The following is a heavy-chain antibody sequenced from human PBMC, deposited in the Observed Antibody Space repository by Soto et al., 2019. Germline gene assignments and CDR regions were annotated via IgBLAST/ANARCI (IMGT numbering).Heavy chain of an antibody. Sequence: QVQLVQSGAAVKKPGSSVKVSCKASGGTFSSYTISWVRQAPGQGLEWMGRIIPILGIANYAQKFQGRVTITADKSTSTAYMELSSLRSEDTAAYYCARDEYCSGGSCYSYGMDVWGQGTTVTVSS. CDR3: ARDEYCSGGSCYSYGMDV. V-gene: IGHV1-69*08. D-gene: IGHD2-15*01. CDR2: IIPILGIA. CDR1: GGTFSSYT. J-gene: IGHJ6*02.